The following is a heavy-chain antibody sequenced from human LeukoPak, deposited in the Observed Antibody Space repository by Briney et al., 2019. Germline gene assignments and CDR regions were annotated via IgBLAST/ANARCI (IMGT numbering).Heavy chain of an antibody. CDR3: ARDNYDILTGYWFDP. V-gene: IGHV3-23*01. J-gene: IGHJ5*02. D-gene: IGHD3-9*01. Sequence: GGSLRLSCAASGFTFSSYAMSWVRQAPGKGLEWVSAISGSGGSTYYADSVKGRFTISRDNSKNTLYLQMNSLRAEDTAVYYCARDNYDILTGYWFDPWGQGTLVTVSS. CDR1: GFTFSSYA. CDR2: ISGSGGST.